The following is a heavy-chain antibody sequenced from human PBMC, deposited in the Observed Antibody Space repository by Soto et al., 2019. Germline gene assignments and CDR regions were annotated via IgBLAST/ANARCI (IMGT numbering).Heavy chain of an antibody. CDR3: ARHPVVTLYYFDP. V-gene: IGHV4-34*01. CDR2: INHSGST. D-gene: IGHD3-22*01. J-gene: IGHJ4*02. Sequence: SENLSLTCAVYGGSFSGYYWSWIRQPPGKGLEWIGEINHSGSTNYSPSLKSRVTISVDTSKNQFSLKLSSVTAADTAVYYCARHPVVTLYYFDPWGQGTLLTASS. CDR1: GGSFSGYY.